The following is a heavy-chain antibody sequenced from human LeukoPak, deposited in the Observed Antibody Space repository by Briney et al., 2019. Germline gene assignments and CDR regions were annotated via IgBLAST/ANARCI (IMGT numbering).Heavy chain of an antibody. V-gene: IGHV3-33*08. CDR1: GFTFSSYA. CDR3: ARDSLHAFDI. Sequence: GGSLRLSCAASGFTFSSYAMSWVRQAPGKGLEWVAVIWYDGSNKYYADSVKGRFTISRDNSKNTLYLQMNSLRAEDTAVYYCARDSLHAFDIWGQGTMVTVSS. CDR2: IWYDGSNK. J-gene: IGHJ3*02.